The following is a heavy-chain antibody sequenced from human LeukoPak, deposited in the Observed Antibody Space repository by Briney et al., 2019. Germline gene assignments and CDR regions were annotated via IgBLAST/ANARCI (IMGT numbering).Heavy chain of an antibody. D-gene: IGHD3-22*01. Sequence: GGSLRLSCAASGFAFRSYAMSWVRQAPGKGLEWVSAISGSGGSTYFAVSVKGRFTISRDNSNNTLYLQMNSLRAEDTAVYYCAKLTGGSSGYYPFEYRGQGTLVTVSS. V-gene: IGHV3-23*01. CDR3: AKLTGGSSGYYPFEY. CDR1: GFAFRSYA. CDR2: ISGSGGST. J-gene: IGHJ4*02.